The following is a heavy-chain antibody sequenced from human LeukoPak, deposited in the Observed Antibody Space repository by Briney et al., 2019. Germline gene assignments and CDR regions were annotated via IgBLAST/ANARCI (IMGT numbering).Heavy chain of an antibody. Sequence: SETLSLTCTVSGGSISSSSYYWGWIRQPPGKGLEWIGSIYYSGSTYYNPSLKSRVTISVDTSNNQFSLKLSSVTAADTAVYYCASGRSYSSGWYQVYGYWGQGTLVTVSS. J-gene: IGHJ4*02. CDR3: ASGRSYSSGWYQVYGY. CDR2: IYYSGST. CDR1: GGSISSSSYY. V-gene: IGHV4-39*01. D-gene: IGHD6-19*01.